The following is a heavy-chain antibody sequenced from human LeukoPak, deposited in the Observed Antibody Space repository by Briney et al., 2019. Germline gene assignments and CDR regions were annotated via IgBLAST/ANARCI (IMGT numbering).Heavy chain of an antibody. Sequence: GGSLRLSCAASGFPFSSYEMNWVRQAPGKRLQWVSYISSSGNKIYYAASVKGRFTISKDNAKNSLYLQIDSLRAEDTAVYYCARGQRPQYTSTWDNWFDPWGQGTQVTVSS. CDR3: ARGQRPQYTSTWDNWFDP. J-gene: IGHJ5*02. D-gene: IGHD2-2*01. V-gene: IGHV3-48*03. CDR1: GFPFSSYE. CDR2: ISSSGNKI.